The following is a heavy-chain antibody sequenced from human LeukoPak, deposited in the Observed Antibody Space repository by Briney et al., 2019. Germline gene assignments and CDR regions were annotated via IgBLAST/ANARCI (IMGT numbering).Heavy chain of an antibody. D-gene: IGHD3-10*01. CDR1: GFTFSDYE. J-gene: IGHJ4*02. V-gene: IGHV3-48*03. CDR2: ITTSGSTI. Sequence: GGSLRLSCATSGFTFSDYEMNWVRQAPGKGLEWISYITTSGSTIHYADSVKGRFTIFRDNSKNTLYLQMNSLRAEDTAVYYCVKDAYYYGSGSYYLDYWGQGTLVTVSS. CDR3: VKDAYYYGSGSYYLDY.